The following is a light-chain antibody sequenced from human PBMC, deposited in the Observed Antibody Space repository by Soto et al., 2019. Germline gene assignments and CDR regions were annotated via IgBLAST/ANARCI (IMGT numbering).Light chain of an antibody. V-gene: IGKV3-20*01. Sequence: EIVLTQSPGTLPLSPGERAALSCRASQSVSSNYLAWYQQKPGQAPRLLIYGAVSRATGIPDRFRGSGSGTDFTLTISRLEPEDFAVYYCQQYGSSPLTFGGGTKV. J-gene: IGKJ4*01. CDR3: QQYGSSPLT. CDR2: GAV. CDR1: QSVSSNY.